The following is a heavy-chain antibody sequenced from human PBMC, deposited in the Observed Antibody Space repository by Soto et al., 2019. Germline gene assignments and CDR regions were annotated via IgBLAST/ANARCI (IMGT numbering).Heavy chain of an antibody. V-gene: IGHV4-59*01. D-gene: IGHD5-18*01. J-gene: IGHJ5*02. CDR3: ARGGYRTLAWFDP. Sequence: QVQVQESGPGLVKPSETLSLTCTVSGGSISNYYWSWIRQSPGKGLEWIANICHSGTTNYNLSLKGRVSISIDSSKNQVSLRLKSVTAADTAVYYCARGGYRTLAWFDPWGQGTLVTVSS. CDR1: GGSISNYY. CDR2: ICHSGTT.